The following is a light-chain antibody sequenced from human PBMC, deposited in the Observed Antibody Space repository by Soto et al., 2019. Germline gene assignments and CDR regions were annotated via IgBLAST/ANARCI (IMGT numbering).Light chain of an antibody. Sequence: QSVLTQPPSVSGAPGQRVTISCTGSSSNIGAGYDVNWYQQLPGTAPKLLIYGNSDRPSGVPDRFSGSKSGTSASLAISGLQAEDEADYYCQSHDSSLSGSIFGGGTKLTVL. CDR3: QSHDSSLSGSI. J-gene: IGLJ2*01. V-gene: IGLV1-40*01. CDR1: SSNIGAGYD. CDR2: GNS.